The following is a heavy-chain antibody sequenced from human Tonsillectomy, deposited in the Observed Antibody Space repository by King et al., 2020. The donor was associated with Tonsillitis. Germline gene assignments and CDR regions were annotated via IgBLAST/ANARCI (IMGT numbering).Heavy chain of an antibody. J-gene: IGHJ6*02. CDR3: ASTPGNYDDYHYGMDV. D-gene: IGHD1-7*01. CDR1: GDSVSSNSAA. V-gene: IGHV6-1*01. Sequence: VQLQQSGPGLLKPSQTLSLTCAISGDSVSSNSAAWNWIRQSPSRGLEWLGRTYYRSKWYNDYATSVESRITINADTSKNQFFLQLNSVTPEDTAVYYGASTPGNYDDYHYGMDVWGQGTTVTVSS. CDR2: TYYRSKWYN.